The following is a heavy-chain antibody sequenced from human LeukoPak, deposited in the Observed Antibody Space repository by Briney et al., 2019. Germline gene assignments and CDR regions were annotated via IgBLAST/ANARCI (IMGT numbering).Heavy chain of an antibody. V-gene: IGHV1-46*01. CDR2: INSSGGST. CDR1: GYTFTSYY. J-gene: IGHJ4*02. Sequence: ASVKVSCKASGYTFTSYYMHWVRQAPGQGLEWMGVINSSGGSTSYAQKFQGRVTMTSDTSTSTVYLELSSLRFEDTAVYYCARVYNSGWPLDYWGQGTLVTVSS. CDR3: ARVYNSGWPLDY. D-gene: IGHD6-19*01.